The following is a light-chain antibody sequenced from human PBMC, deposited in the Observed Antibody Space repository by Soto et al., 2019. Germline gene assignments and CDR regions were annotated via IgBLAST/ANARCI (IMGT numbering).Light chain of an antibody. Sequence: EIVMTQSPATLSVSPGERVTLSCRASQSVSNNLAWYQQKPGQAPRLLIHGASTRATGIPARFSGSGSGTEFTLTISSLQSEDFAVYYCQQYKNWPPITFGQGTRLEIK. CDR1: QSVSNN. J-gene: IGKJ5*01. V-gene: IGKV3-15*01. CDR2: GAS. CDR3: QQYKNWPPIT.